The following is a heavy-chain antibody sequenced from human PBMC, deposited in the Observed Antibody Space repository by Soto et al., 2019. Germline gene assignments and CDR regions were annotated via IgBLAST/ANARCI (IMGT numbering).Heavy chain of an antibody. V-gene: IGHV3-23*01. Sequence: VQLLESGGGLVQPGGSLRLSCAASGFPFSTFAMTWVRQAAGKGLEWVSTISRSGDNTYYADSVKGRFTISRDNSKNTLFLQMNSLRVEDTAVYYCAKDLAAAATGDAFDIWGQGTMVTASS. CDR1: GFPFSTFA. J-gene: IGHJ3*02. D-gene: IGHD6-13*01. CDR2: ISRSGDNT. CDR3: AKDLAAAATGDAFDI.